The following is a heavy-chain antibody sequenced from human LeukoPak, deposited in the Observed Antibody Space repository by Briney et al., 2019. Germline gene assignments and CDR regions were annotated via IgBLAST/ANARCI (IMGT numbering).Heavy chain of an antibody. V-gene: IGHV3-7*01. Sequence: PGGSLRLSCAASGFTFSSYWMSCVPEAPRKGLEWVVNIKEDGREKYYVDSVKGRFTISSANSKNTLYLQLNSLRHEDTAVYYCAGHFGAWHYFDYWGQGTLVTVSS. D-gene: IGHD3-3*01. CDR2: IKEDGREK. CDR3: AGHFGAWHYFDY. J-gene: IGHJ4*02. CDR1: GFTFSSYW.